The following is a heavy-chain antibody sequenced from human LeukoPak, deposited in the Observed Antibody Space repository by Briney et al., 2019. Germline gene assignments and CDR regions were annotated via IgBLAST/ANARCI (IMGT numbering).Heavy chain of an antibody. V-gene: IGHV3-30*18. CDR3: AKDLPPQN. CDR1: GFTFSSYG. Sequence: TGGSLRLSCAASGFTFSSYGMHWVRQAPGKGLEWVAVISYDGSNKYYADSVKGRFTISRDNSKNTLYLQMNSLRAEDTAVYYCAKDLPPQNWGQGTLVTVSS. CDR2: ISYDGSNK. J-gene: IGHJ4*02.